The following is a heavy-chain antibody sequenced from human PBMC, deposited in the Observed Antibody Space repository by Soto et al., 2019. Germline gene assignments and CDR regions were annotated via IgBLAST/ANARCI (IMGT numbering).Heavy chain of an antibody. Sequence: AAVKVSCKASGGTFSSYAISWVLQAPGQGLEWMGGIIPIFGTANYAQKFQGRVTITADESTSTAYMELSSLRSEDTAVYYCARDPEGGSHPSWAFDIWGQGTMVTVSS. V-gene: IGHV1-69*13. CDR2: IIPIFGTA. J-gene: IGHJ3*02. CDR1: GGTFSSYA. CDR3: ARDPEGGSHPSWAFDI. D-gene: IGHD1-26*01.